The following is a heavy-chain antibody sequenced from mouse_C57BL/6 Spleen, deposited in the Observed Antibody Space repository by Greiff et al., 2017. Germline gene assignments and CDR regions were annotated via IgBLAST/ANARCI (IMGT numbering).Heavy chain of an antibody. J-gene: IGHJ2*01. CDR1: GYTFTSYW. Sequence: VQLQQPGAELVKPGASVKLSCKASGYTFTSYWMHWVKQRPGQGLEWIGMIHPNSGSTNYNEKFKSKATLTVDKSSSTAYMQLSSLTSEDSAVYYCARGVTGFLYFDYWGQGTTLTVSS. CDR2: IHPNSGST. CDR3: ARGVTGFLYFDY. D-gene: IGHD4-1*01. V-gene: IGHV1-64*01.